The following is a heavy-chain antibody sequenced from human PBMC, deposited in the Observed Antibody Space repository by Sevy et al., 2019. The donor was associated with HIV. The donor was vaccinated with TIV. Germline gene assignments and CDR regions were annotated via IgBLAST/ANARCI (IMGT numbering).Heavy chain of an antibody. V-gene: IGHV3-7*01. D-gene: IGHD7-27*01. Sequence: GGSLRLSCGASGFTFNTYWMTWVRQAPGKGLESVANMNPSASEKYYMDSVKGRFTISRDNAKNSLYLQMNSLRAEDTAVYYCATDLNWANYWGQGTLVTVSS. J-gene: IGHJ4*02. CDR1: GFTFNTYW. CDR3: ATDLNWANY. CDR2: MNPSASEK.